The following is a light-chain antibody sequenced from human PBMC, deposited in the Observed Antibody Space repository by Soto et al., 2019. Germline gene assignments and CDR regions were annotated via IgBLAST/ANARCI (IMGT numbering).Light chain of an antibody. CDR2: GAS. J-gene: IGKJ5*01. Sequence: EIVLTQSPGTLPLSPGERATLSCRASQSVSSSYLAWYQQKPGQAPRLLIYGASSRATGIADRFSGSGSGTDFTLTISRLEPEDLAVYYCQQYGSSPPITFGQGTRLEIK. CDR1: QSVSSSY. V-gene: IGKV3-20*01. CDR3: QQYGSSPPIT.